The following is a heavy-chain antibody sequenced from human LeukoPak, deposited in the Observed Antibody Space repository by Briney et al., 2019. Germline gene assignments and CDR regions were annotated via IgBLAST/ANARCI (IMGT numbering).Heavy chain of an antibody. Sequence: GGSLRLSCAASGFTFSDYYMSWIRQAPGKGLEWVSYISSSGSTIYYADSVKGRFTISRDNAKNSLYLQMNSLRAEDTAVYYCATGYDATGYYYYYMDVWGKGTTVTVSS. CDR2: ISSSGSTI. J-gene: IGHJ6*03. D-gene: IGHD3-3*01. CDR1: GFTFSDYY. CDR3: ATGYDATGYYYYYMDV. V-gene: IGHV3-11*04.